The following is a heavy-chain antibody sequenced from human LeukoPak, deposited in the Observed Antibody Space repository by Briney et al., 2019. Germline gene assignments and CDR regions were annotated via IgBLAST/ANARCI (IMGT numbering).Heavy chain of an antibody. D-gene: IGHD3-10*01. V-gene: IGHV4-38-2*02. Sequence: SETLSLTCTVSGYSISSGYYWGWIRQPPGKGLEWIGSIYHTGITYYNPSLKSRVTISVDTSKNQFSLKLSSVTAADTAVYYCAPTLYHYGPSPNGYWGQGTPVTVSS. J-gene: IGHJ4*02. CDR3: APTLYHYGPSPNGY. CDR2: IYHTGIT. CDR1: GYSISSGYY.